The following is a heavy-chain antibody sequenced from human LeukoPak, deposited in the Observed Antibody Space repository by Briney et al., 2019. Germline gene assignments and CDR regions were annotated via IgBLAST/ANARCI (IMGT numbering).Heavy chain of an antibody. CDR1: GFTFSSYG. CDR3: THGSMYQLDY. D-gene: IGHD2-2*01. CDR2: IRYDGSNK. Sequence: PGGPLRLSCAASGFTFSSYGMHWVRQAPGKGLEWVAFIRYDGSNKYYADSVKGRFTISRDNSKNTLYLQMNSLRAEDTAVYYCTHGSMYQLDYWGQGTLVTVSS. J-gene: IGHJ4*02. V-gene: IGHV3-30*02.